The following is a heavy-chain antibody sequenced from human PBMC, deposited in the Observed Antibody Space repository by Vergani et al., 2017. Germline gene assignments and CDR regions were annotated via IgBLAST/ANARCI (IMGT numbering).Heavy chain of an antibody. J-gene: IGHJ6*02. CDR2: IYYSGST. V-gene: IGHV4-31*03. D-gene: IGHD3-3*01. CDR3: AREGTYYDFWSGYPDYYYGMDV. Sequence: QVQLQESGPGLVKPSQTLSLTCTVSGGSISSGGYYWSWIRQHPGKGLEWIGYIYYSGSTYYNPSLKSRVTISVDTSKNQFSLKLSSVTAADTAVYYCAREGTYYDFWSGYPDYYYGMDVWGQGTTVTVSS. CDR1: GGSISSGGYY.